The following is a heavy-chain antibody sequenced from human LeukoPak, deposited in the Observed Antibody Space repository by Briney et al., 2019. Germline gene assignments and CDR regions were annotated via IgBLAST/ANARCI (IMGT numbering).Heavy chain of an antibody. CDR2: IYGSGNT. D-gene: IGHD6-19*01. J-gene: IGHJ4*02. CDR3: ARETSLAGFASGLGFNY. Sequence: SETLSLTCTVSGAPISSWYWSWIRQPPGKGLEWIGYIYGSGNTNYNPSLKSRVTMSIDTSKNQFSLKLTSVTAADTATYYCARETSLAGFASGLGFNYWGQGILVTVSS. V-gene: IGHV4-59*01. CDR1: GAPISSWY.